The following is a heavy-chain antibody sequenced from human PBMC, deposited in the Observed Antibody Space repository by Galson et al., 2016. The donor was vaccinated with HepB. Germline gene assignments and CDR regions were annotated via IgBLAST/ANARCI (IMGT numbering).Heavy chain of an antibody. Sequence: SLRLSCAASGFVFSNFGLSWVRQAPGKGLEWDASISTRRTTYYSDSVQGRFTISRDNSNNTLYLQMNGLIAEDTAVYYCAKERLVRRIFDHWGQGTLLTVSS. CDR3: AKERLVRRIFDH. J-gene: IGHJ4*02. CDR2: ISTRRTT. D-gene: IGHD1-1*01. V-gene: IGHV3-23*01. CDR1: GFVFSNFG.